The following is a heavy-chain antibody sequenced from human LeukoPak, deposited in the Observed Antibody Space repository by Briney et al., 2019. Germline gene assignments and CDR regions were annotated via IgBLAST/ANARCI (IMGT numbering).Heavy chain of an antibody. CDR3: ARLYQQSKWKYYYYYMDV. D-gene: IGHD1-1*01. V-gene: IGHV4-59*01. Sequence: KPSETLSLTCSVSGASFSTNYWSWIRQPPGRGLEWIGYVLDSGSTNYNPSLKSRVTISVDTSTKQFSLRLSSVTAADTAVYYCARLYQQSKWKYYYYYMDVWGKGTAVTVSS. CDR2: VLDSGST. J-gene: IGHJ6*03. CDR1: GASFSTNY.